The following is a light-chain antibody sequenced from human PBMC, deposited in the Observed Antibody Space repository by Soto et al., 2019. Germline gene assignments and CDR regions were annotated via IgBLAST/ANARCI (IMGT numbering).Light chain of an antibody. CDR2: EGS. J-gene: IGLJ2*01. V-gene: IGLV2-23*01. CDR1: STDVGNYYV. Sequence: QAVVTQPASVSGSPGQSITISCTGTSTDVGNYYVVSWYQQHPDRAPKVIIYEGSKRPSGVSNRFSGSKSGNTASLTISGLQAEDEADYYCSANAGGSTLVFGGGTQLTVL. CDR3: SANAGGSTLV.